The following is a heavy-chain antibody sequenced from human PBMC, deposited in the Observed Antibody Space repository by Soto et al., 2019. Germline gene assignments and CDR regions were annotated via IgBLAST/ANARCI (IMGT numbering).Heavy chain of an antibody. J-gene: IGHJ4*02. Sequence: SETLSLTCSVYCGSFSGYYWSWIRQPPGKGLEWIGEINHSGSTNYNPSLKSRVTISVDTSRNQFSLRLSSVTAADTAVYYCARAPTLQRAFTYWGQGTLVTVSS. CDR2: INHSGST. V-gene: IGHV4-34*01. D-gene: IGHD1-1*01. CDR1: CGSFSGYY. CDR3: ARAPTLQRAFTY.